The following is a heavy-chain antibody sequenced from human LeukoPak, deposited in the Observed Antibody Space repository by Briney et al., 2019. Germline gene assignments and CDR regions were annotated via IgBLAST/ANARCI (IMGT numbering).Heavy chain of an antibody. J-gene: IGHJ4*02. CDR2: ICGHGISI. CDR3: AKEDGTYGSGRYYYFDY. Sequence: GGSLRLSCAASGFTFSNYAMSWVRQAPGKGLEWVSGICGHGISIYHADSVKGRFTISRDNSKSTLYLVMNSLRADDTAVYYCAKEDGTYGSGRYYYFDYWGQGTLVTVSS. V-gene: IGHV3-23*01. CDR1: GFTFSNYA. D-gene: IGHD3-10*01.